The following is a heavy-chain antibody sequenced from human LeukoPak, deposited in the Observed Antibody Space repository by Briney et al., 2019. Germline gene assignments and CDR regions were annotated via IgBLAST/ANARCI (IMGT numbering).Heavy chain of an antibody. J-gene: IGHJ4*02. CDR3: ATRVCGGDCYAELYYFDY. D-gene: IGHD2-21*02. CDR1: GYTLTELS. CDR2: FDPEDGET. Sequence: ASVKVSCKVSGYTLTELSMHWVRQAPGKGLEWMGGFDPEDGETIYAQKFQGRVTMTEDTSTDTAYMELSSLRSEDTAVYYCATRVCGGDCYAELYYFDYWGQGTLVTVSS. V-gene: IGHV1-24*01.